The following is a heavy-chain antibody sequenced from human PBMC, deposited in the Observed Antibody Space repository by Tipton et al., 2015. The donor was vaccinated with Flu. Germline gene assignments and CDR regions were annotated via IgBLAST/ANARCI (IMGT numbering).Heavy chain of an antibody. D-gene: IGHD3-3*01. Sequence: TLSLTCAVYGGSFSGYYWSWIRQPPGKGLEWIGEINHSGSTNYNPSLKSRVTISVDTSKNQFSLKLSSVTAADTAVYYCAREGDPHPYYDFWSGLPSYYMDVWGKGTTVTVSS. V-gene: IGHV4-34*01. CDR3: AREGDPHPYYDFWSGLPSYYMDV. J-gene: IGHJ6*03. CDR1: GGSFSGYY. CDR2: INHSGST.